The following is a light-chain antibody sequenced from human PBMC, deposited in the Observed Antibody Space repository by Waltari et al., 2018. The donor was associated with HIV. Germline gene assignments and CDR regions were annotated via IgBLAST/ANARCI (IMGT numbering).Light chain of an antibody. J-gene: IGLJ2*01. Sequence: SYELTQPPSVSVSPGHTATIACSGDKLGDNYVSWYQQTAGQSPVVVIFRDDKRPSGIPERFSSSNSGNTATLTISGTQAIDEADYYCQAWDSNSYVVFGGGTKLTVL. CDR2: RDD. CDR3: QAWDSNSYVV. V-gene: IGLV3-1*01. CDR1: KLGDNY.